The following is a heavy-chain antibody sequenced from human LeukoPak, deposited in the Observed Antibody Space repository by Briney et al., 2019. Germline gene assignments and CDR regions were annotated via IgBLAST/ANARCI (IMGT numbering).Heavy chain of an antibody. J-gene: IGHJ3*01. CDR1: GGSISNYY. V-gene: IGHV4-59*01. Sequence: SETLSLTCTVSGGSISNYYWNWIRQPPGKGVEWVGYTNYSGNTKYNPSLKSRVTISVDTSKNEFSLKLNSLTAADTAVYYCTRSKLGVGDAFDVWGRGTKVTVSS. CDR3: TRSKLGVGDAFDV. CDR2: TNYSGNT. D-gene: IGHD3-3*02.